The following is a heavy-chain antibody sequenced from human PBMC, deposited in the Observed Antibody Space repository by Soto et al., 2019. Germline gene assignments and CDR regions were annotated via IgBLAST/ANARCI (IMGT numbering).Heavy chain of an antibody. J-gene: IGHJ4*02. CDR1: GVPISTDDYY. Sequence: SETLSLTCTVSGVPISTDDYYWTWIRQPPGKGLEWIGYIYYSGSTYYNWSLKSRVTISVDRSKNQFSLKLSSVTAADTAVYYCARVESSGQLYYFDYWGQGTLVTVSS. D-gene: IGHD6-19*01. CDR3: ARVESSGQLYYFDY. V-gene: IGHV4-30-4*01. CDR2: IYYSGST.